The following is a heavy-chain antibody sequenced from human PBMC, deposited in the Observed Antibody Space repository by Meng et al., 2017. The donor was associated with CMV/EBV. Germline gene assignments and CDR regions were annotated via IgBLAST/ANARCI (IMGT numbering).Heavy chain of an antibody. J-gene: IGHJ6*02. Sequence: LRLSCTVSGGSISSGGYYWSWIRQHPGKGLEWIGYIYYSGSTYYNPSLKSRVTISVDTSKNQFSLKLSSVTAADTAVYYCARDSRSNYDFWSGYPLGMDVWGQGTTVTVSS. V-gene: IGHV4-31*03. CDR3: ARDSRSNYDFWSGYPLGMDV. CDR2: IYYSGST. D-gene: IGHD3-3*01. CDR1: GGSISSGGYY.